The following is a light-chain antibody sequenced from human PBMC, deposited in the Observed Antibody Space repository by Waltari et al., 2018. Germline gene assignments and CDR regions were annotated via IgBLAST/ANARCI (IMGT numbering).Light chain of an antibody. J-gene: IGKJ4*01. CDR2: GAS. CDR1: QDISSY. CDR3: QQLDGYPLT. V-gene: IGKV1-9*01. Sequence: IQLTQSPSPLSASVADRVTIACRSSQDISSYLAWYQKKPGKAPKLLIYGASTLQGGVPSRFSGSGSGTDYTLTISSLQPEDFATYCCQQLDGYPLTFGGGTRVDIK.